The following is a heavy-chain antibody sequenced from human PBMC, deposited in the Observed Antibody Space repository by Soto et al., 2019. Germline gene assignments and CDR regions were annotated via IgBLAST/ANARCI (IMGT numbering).Heavy chain of an antibody. Sequence: ASVKVSCKASGYTFTSYDINWVRQATGQGLEWMGWMNPNSGNTGYAQKFQGRVTMTRNTSISTAYMELSSLRSEDTAVYYCARVPARYSSSWYRGYYVLDVCGQGTTVPVSS. CDR3: ARVPARYSSSWYRGYYVLDV. D-gene: IGHD6-13*01. CDR2: MNPNSGNT. V-gene: IGHV1-8*01. CDR1: GYTFTSYD. J-gene: IGHJ6*02.